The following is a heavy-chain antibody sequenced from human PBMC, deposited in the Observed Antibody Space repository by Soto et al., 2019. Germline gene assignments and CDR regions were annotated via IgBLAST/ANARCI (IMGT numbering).Heavy chain of an antibody. Sequence: QVQLVQSGDEVKKPGASVKVSCKASGYIFVNYGIAWVRQAPGQGLEWMGWISPYTGNTHSATKIQGRLTMTTDTSTSTAYMDLXXXXXXXXXXXXXXXXXXXXXXXXXXXWGQGTTVTVSS. CDR3: XXXXXXXXXXXXXX. J-gene: IGHJ6*02. CDR1: GYIFVNYG. V-gene: IGHV1-18*01. CDR2: ISPYTGNT.